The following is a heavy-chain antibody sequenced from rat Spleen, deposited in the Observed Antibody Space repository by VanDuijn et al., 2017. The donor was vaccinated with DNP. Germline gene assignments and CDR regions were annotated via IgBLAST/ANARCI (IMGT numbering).Heavy chain of an antibody. D-gene: IGHD1-5*01. Sequence: EVQLVESGGGPVQPGRSLKLSCVASGFIFSNYWMTWIRQAPGKGLEWVASITNTGDGSYYSDSVKGRFSISRDNTKSTLYLQMDSLRSEDTATYYCARLYRYNPYYFDYWGQGVMVAVSS. CDR1: GFIFSNYW. CDR2: ITNTGDGS. J-gene: IGHJ2*01. V-gene: IGHV5-31*01. CDR3: ARLYRYNPYYFDY.